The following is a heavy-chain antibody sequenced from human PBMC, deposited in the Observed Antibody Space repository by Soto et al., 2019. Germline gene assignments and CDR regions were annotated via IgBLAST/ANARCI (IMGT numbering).Heavy chain of an antibody. Sequence: PGASLRLSCAASGFTFRTYWMQWVRQAPGKGLVGVSRINSDGSSTSYADSVKGRVTISRDNAKNTLSLQMNSPRAQDTAVYYCARDQIYSRSTYDYWGQGTLVRVSS. D-gene: IGHD6-13*01. CDR1: GFTFRTYW. CDR3: ARDQIYSRSTYDY. J-gene: IGHJ4*02. V-gene: IGHV3-74*01. CDR2: INSDGSST.